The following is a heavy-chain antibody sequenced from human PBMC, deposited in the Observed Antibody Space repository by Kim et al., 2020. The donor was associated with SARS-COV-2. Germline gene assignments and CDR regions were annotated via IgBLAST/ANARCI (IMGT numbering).Heavy chain of an antibody. Sequence: PPYAQDCTGRFVISLDTSVSTTYLLISSLKAEDTAVYYCARINANWYFDLWGRGTLVTVSS. V-gene: IGHV7-4-1*02. J-gene: IGHJ2*01. CDR2: P. CDR3: ARINANWYFDL.